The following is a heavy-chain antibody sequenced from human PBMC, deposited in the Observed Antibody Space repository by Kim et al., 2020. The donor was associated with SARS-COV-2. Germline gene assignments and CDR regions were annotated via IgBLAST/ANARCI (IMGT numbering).Heavy chain of an antibody. CDR3: AIDQNTDYFDF. Sequence: ASVKVSCKVSGYALTDASMHWVRQVPGKGLEWMGGYDPENEERKYAQKFQGRVTMTEDTSTDTAYMELSGLTSDDTALYYCAIDQNTDYFDFWGQGTLVTVSS. J-gene: IGHJ4*02. CDR2: YDPENEER. V-gene: IGHV1-24*01. CDR1: GYALTDAS.